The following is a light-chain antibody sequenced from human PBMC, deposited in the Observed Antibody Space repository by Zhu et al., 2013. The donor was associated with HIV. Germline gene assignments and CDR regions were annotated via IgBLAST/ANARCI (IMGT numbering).Light chain of an antibody. CDR2: ETS. CDR3: QQYGSSPYT. Sequence: DIVLTQSPGTLSLSPGDTATLSCRASQSVSSSFLAWYQQKIGQPPRLLMYETSTRAAGIPARFSGSGSVRDFTLTITGLEPEDFAVYYCQQYGSSPYTFGRGPSWTS. J-gene: IGKJ2*01. V-gene: IGKV3-20*01. CDR1: QSVSSSF.